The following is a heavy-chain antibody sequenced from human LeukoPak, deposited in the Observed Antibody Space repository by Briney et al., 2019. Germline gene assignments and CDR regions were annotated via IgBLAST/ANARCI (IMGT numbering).Heavy chain of an antibody. CDR3: AKFAASSGWYDDDY. CDR2: ISYDGSNK. J-gene: IGHJ4*02. Sequence: GRSLRLSCAASGFTFSSYSMHWVRQAPGKGLEWVAVISYDGSNKYYADSVKGRFTISRDNSKNTLYLQMNSLRAEDTAVYYCAKFAASSGWYDDDYWGQGTLVTVSS. CDR1: GFTFSSYS. D-gene: IGHD6-19*01. V-gene: IGHV3-30*18.